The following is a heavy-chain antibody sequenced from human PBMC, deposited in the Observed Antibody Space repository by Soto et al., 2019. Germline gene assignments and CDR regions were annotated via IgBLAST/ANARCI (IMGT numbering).Heavy chain of an antibody. CDR1: GFTFSSYD. V-gene: IGHV3-13*01. J-gene: IGHJ5*02. D-gene: IGHD1-26*01. CDR3: ARDSVKGGFDP. CDR2: IGTAGDT. Sequence: GGSLRLSCAASGFTFSSYDMHWVRQATGKGLEWVSAIGTAGDTYYPGSVKGRFTISRENAKNSLYLQMNSLRAGDTAVYYCARDSVKGGFDPWGQGTLVTVSS.